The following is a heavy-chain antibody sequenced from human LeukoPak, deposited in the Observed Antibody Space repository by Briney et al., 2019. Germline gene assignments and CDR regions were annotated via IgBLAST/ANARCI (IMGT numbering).Heavy chain of an antibody. Sequence: ASEKVSCKASGYTFTGYFMHWVRQAPGQGLEWVGWINPNSGGTNYAQKFQGRVTMTRDTSISTAYMELSRLRPDDTAVYYCARGHDSSGWYDAFDIWGQGTMVTVSS. D-gene: IGHD6-19*01. CDR2: INPNSGGT. J-gene: IGHJ3*02. CDR1: GYTFTGYF. V-gene: IGHV1-2*02. CDR3: ARGHDSSGWYDAFDI.